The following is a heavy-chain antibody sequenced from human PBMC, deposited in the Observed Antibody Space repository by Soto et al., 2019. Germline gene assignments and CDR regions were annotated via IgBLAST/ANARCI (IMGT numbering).Heavy chain of an antibody. CDR1: GFTFGDYT. CDR2: IRGKAYGETT. J-gene: IGHJ5*02. D-gene: IGHD1-20*01. Sequence: GSLRLSFRGSGFTFGDYTMSGFGQAPGTGLEWVGFIRGKAYGETTEYAASVKGRFTIFRDDSKTIVYLQMNSLKTEDTAVYYCTRAGTDNFVPVWFDPWGQGTLVTVSS. V-gene: IGHV3-49*03. CDR3: TRAGTDNFVPVWFDP.